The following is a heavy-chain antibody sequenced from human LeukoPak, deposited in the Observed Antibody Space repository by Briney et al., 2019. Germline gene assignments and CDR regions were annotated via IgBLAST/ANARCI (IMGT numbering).Heavy chain of an antibody. CDR3: AKGQYSSGWYWFDY. J-gene: IGHJ4*02. Sequence: GGSLRLSCAASGFTFSSYGMHWVRQAPGKGLEWVEVISYDGSNKYYADSVKGRFTISRDNSKNTLYLQMNSLRAEDTAVYYCAKGQYSSGWYWFDYWGQGTLVTVSS. CDR1: GFTFSSYG. D-gene: IGHD6-19*01. CDR2: ISYDGSNK. V-gene: IGHV3-30*18.